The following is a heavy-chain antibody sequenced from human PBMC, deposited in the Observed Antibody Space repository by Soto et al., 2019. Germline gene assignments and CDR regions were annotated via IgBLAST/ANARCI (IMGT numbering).Heavy chain of an antibody. CDR2: FDPEDGET. CDR1: GYTLTELS. CDR3: ATAPNMVRGNTIQLNWFDP. D-gene: IGHD3-10*01. J-gene: IGHJ5*02. Sequence: ASVKVSCKVSGYTLTELSMHWVRQAPGKGLEWMGGFDPEDGETIYAQKFQGRVTMTEDTSTDTAYMELSSLRSEDTAVYYCATAPNMVRGNTIQLNWFDPWGQGTLVTVSS. V-gene: IGHV1-24*01.